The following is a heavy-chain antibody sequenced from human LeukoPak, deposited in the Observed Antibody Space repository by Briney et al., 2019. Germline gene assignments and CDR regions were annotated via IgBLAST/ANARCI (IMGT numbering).Heavy chain of an antibody. D-gene: IGHD5-12*01. J-gene: IGHJ4*02. V-gene: IGHV3-11*04. CDR2: ISSSGNTI. CDR3: ARERGYSGYDYFIDSPSDY. CDR1: GFTVSSNY. Sequence: PGGSLRLSCAVSGFTVSSNYMSWVRQAPGKGLEWVSYISSSGNTIYYGDSVKGRFTISRDNAKNSLYLQMNSLRAEDTAVYYCARERGYSGYDYFIDSPSDYWGQGTLVTVSS.